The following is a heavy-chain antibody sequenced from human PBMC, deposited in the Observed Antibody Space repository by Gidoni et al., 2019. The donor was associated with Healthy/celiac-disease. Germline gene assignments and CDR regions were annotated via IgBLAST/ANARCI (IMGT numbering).Heavy chain of an antibody. CDR2: IISSSSTI. V-gene: IGHV3-48*01. J-gene: IGHJ3*02. Sequence: EVQLVEYGGGLVQPGGALRLSCAASGFTFSSDSMNWVRQAPGKGLEWVSYIISSSSTISYADSVNGRFTISRDNAKISLYLQMNSLRAEDTAVYYCARKIASTGSSGWSLDAFDIWGQGTMVTVSS. D-gene: IGHD6-19*01. CDR3: ARKIASTGSSGWSLDAFDI. CDR1: GFTFSSDS.